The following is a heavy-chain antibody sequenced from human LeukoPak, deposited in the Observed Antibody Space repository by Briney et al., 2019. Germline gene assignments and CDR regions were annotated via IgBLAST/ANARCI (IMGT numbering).Heavy chain of an antibody. Sequence: PGRSLRLSCAASGFTFSIYAMHWVRQAPGKGLEWVAVISYDGSNKYYADSVKGRFTISRDNSKNTLYLQMNSLRAEDTAVYYCARDPLPYSYGYRFDYWGQGTLVTVSS. V-gene: IGHV3-30-3*01. CDR1: GFTFSIYA. CDR3: ARDPLPYSYGYRFDY. J-gene: IGHJ4*02. CDR2: ISYDGSNK. D-gene: IGHD5-18*01.